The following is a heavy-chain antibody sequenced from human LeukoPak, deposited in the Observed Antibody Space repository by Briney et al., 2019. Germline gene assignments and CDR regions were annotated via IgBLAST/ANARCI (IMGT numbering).Heavy chain of an antibody. V-gene: IGHV3-21*01. J-gene: IGHJ4*02. CDR1: GFTFSSYS. Sequence: GGSLRLSCAASGFTFSSYSMNWVRQAPGKGLEWVSSISSSSSYIYYADSVKGRFTISRDNAKNSLYLQMNSLRAKDTAVYYCARAGYSYGQSDWGQGTLVTVSS. CDR3: ARAGYSYGQSD. CDR2: ISSSSSYI. D-gene: IGHD5-18*01.